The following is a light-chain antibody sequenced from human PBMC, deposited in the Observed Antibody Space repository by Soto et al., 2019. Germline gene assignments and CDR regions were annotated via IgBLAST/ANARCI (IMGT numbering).Light chain of an antibody. CDR1: QSISRN. CDR3: QQSYTTASIT. CDR2: AAS. Sequence: DIQMTQSPSSLSASVGDRVTITCRASQSISRNLNWYQHKPGKAPKLLIYAASSLKNGVPSRFSGGGSGTEFTLSISSLQPEDFRTYYWQQSYTTASITFGQGTRLEIK. V-gene: IGKV1-39*01. J-gene: IGKJ5*01.